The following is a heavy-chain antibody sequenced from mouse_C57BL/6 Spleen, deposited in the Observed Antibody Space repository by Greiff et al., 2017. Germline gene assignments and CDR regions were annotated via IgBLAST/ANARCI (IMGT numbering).Heavy chain of an antibody. J-gene: IGHJ2*01. CDR3: ARVPLYDYEGYFDY. V-gene: IGHV1-18*01. CDR2: INPNNGGT. D-gene: IGHD2-4*01. CDR1: GYTFTDYN. Sequence: EVQLQQSGPELVKPGASVKIPCKASGYTFTDYNMDWVKQSHGKSLEWIGDINPNNGGTIYNQKFKGKATLTVDKSSSTAYMELRSLTSEDTAVYYCARVPLYDYEGYFDYWGQGTTLTVSS.